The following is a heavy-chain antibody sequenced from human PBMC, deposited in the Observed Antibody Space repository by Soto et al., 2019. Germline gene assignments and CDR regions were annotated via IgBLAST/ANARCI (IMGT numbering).Heavy chain of an antibody. CDR1: GFTFSSYG. Sequence: QVQLVESGGGVVQPGRSLRLSCAASGFTFSSYGMHWVRQAPGKGLEWVAVISYDGSNKYYADSVKGRFTISRDNSKNTLELQMNSLRAEDTAVYYCASKRITMIGPDYWGQGTLVTVSS. D-gene: IGHD3-22*01. CDR3: ASKRITMIGPDY. V-gene: IGHV3-30*03. J-gene: IGHJ4*02. CDR2: ISYDGSNK.